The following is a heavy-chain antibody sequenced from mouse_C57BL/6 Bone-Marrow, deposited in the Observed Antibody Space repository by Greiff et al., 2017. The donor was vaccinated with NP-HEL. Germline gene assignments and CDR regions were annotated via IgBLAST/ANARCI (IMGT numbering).Heavy chain of an antibody. CDR1: GYTFTSYG. D-gene: IGHD1-1*01. J-gene: IGHJ3*01. V-gene: IGHV1-81*01. CDR3: ARYFPYYGSSYAWFAY. Sequence: QVQLQQSGAELARPGASVKLSCKASGYTFTSYGISWVKQRTGQGLEWIGEIYPRSGNTYYNEKFKGKATLTADKSSSTAYMELRSLTSEDSAVYFCARYFPYYGSSYAWFAYWGQGTLVTVSA. CDR2: IYPRSGNT.